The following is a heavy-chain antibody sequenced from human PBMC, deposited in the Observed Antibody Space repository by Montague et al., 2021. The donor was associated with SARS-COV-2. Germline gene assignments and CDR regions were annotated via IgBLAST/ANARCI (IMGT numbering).Heavy chain of an antibody. V-gene: IGHV4-39*07. D-gene: IGHD3-10*01. CDR1: GGSISSSSYY. J-gene: IGHJ6*02. Sequence: SETLSLTCTVSGGSISSSSYYWGWIRQPPGKGLEWIGSICYSGSTYYNPSLKSRVTISVDTSKNQFSLKLSSVTAADTAVYYCARDLAGYYGSGSYGGMDVWGQGTTVTVSS. CDR2: ICYSGST. CDR3: ARDLAGYYGSGSYGGMDV.